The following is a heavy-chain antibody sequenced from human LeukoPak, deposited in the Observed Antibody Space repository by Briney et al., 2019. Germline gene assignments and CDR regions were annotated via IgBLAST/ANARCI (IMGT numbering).Heavy chain of an antibody. Sequence: PGGSLRLSCAASGFTFSDYYMSWIRQAPGKGLEWVSYISSSGSTIYYADSVKGRFTISRDNAKNSLYLQMNSLRAEDTAVYYCARASAVVRYYYDSSGYPYFDYWGQGTLVTVSS. J-gene: IGHJ4*02. V-gene: IGHV3-11*01. CDR1: GFTFSDYY. D-gene: IGHD3-22*01. CDR2: ISSSGSTI. CDR3: ARASAVVRYYYDSSGYPYFDY.